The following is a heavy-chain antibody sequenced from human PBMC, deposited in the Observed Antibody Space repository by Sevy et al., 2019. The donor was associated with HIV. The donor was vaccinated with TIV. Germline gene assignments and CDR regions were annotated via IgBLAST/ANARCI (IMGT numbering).Heavy chain of an antibody. D-gene: IGHD4-17*01. CDR1: GGSISSYY. CDR3: ARDRLNYGEGYYYYGMDV. CDR2: IYYSGST. V-gene: IGHV4-59*01. Sequence: SETLSLTCTVSGGSISSYYWSWIRQPPGKGLEWFGYIYYSGSTNYNPSLKSRVTISVDTSKNQFSLKLSSVTAADTAVYYCARDRLNYGEGYYYYGMDVWGQGTTVTVSS. J-gene: IGHJ6*02.